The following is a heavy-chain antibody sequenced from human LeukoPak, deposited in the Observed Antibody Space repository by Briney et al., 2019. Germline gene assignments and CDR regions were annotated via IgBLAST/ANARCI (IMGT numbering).Heavy chain of an antibody. D-gene: IGHD3-10*01. Sequence: ASVKVSCKASGYTFTGYYMHWVRQAPGQGLEWMGWINPNSGGTNYAQKFQGWVTMARDTSISTAYMELSRLRSDDTAVYYCARDPGGSGSYLYYFDYWAREPWSPSPQ. CDR3: ARDPGGSGSYLYYFDY. V-gene: IGHV1-2*04. CDR2: INPNSGGT. J-gene: IGHJ4*02. CDR1: GYTFTGYY.